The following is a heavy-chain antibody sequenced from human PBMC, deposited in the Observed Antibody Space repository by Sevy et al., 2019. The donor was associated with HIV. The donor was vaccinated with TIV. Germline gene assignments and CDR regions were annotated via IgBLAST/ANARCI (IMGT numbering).Heavy chain of an antibody. Sequence: GGSLRLSCAASGFTFSSYWMSWVRQAPGKGLEWVANIKQDGSERYYEDSVKGRFTISRDNTKNSLYLQMNSLRVEDTAVYYCAGDSQNIVVVPAANINYYYSSYMDVWGKGTTVTVSS. J-gene: IGHJ6*03. CDR1: GFTFSSYW. CDR3: AGDSQNIVVVPAANINYYYSSYMDV. D-gene: IGHD2-2*01. V-gene: IGHV3-7*01. CDR2: IKQDGSER.